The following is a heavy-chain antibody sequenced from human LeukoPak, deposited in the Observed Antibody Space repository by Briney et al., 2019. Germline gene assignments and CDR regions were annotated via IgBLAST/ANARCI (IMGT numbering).Heavy chain of an antibody. Sequence: SETLSLTCTVSGDSISSYYWSWIRQPPGKGLEWIGYIYYSGSTNYNPSLKSRVTISVDTSKNQFSLKLSSVTAADTAVYYCASFISNYAFDYWGQGTLVTVSS. CDR1: GDSISSYY. D-gene: IGHD4/OR15-4a*01. J-gene: IGHJ4*02. CDR3: ASFISNYAFDY. CDR2: IYYSGST. V-gene: IGHV4-59*01.